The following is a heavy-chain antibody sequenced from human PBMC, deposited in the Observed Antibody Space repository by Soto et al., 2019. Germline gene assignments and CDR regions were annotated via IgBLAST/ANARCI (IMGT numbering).Heavy chain of an antibody. CDR3: ARADLAAAGRPYYFDY. CDR1: GGSISSGGYY. J-gene: IGHJ4*02. CDR2: IYYSGST. Sequence: SETLSLTCTVSGGSISSGGYYWSWIRQHPGKGLEWIGYIYYSGSTYYNPSLKSRVTISVDTSKNQSSLKLSSVTAADTAVYYCARADLAAAGRPYYFDYWGQGTLVTVSS. D-gene: IGHD6-13*01. V-gene: IGHV4-31*03.